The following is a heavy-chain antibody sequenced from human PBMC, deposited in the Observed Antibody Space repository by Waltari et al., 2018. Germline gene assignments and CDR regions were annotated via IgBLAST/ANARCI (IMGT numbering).Heavy chain of an antibody. CDR2: IYTRGST. CDR3: ARSPYFYADAFDI. CDR1: GGSISSGSYY. D-gene: IGHD2-21*01. Sequence: QVQLQESGPGLVKPSQTLSLTCTVSGGSISSGSYYWSWIRQPAGKGLEWIGYIYTRGSTNYNPSLKSRVTISVDTSKNQFSLKLSSVTAADTAVYYCARSPYFYADAFDIWGQGTMVTVSS. J-gene: IGHJ3*02. V-gene: IGHV4-61*09.